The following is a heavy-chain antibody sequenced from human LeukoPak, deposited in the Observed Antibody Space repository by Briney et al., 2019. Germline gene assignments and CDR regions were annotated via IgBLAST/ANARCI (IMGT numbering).Heavy chain of an antibody. CDR1: GFTFDDYG. J-gene: IGHJ4*02. D-gene: IGHD5-12*01. CDR2: INWSGGRT. V-gene: IGHV3-20*04. Sequence: AGGSLRLSCAASGFTFDDYGMSWVRQAPGKGLEWVSGINWSGGRTGYADSVKGRFTISRDNSKNTLFLQMNNLRAEDTAVYYCAKAGGYDYDYWGQGTLVTVSS. CDR3: AKAGGYDYDY.